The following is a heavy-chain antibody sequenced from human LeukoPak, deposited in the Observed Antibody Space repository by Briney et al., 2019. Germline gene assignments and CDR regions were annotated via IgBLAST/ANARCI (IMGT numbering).Heavy chain of an antibody. J-gene: IGHJ4*02. CDR3: AKDYLAIYYDFWSGYSYYFDY. D-gene: IGHD3-3*01. CDR1: GFTFSSYG. V-gene: IGHV3-30*02. CDR2: IRYDGSNK. Sequence: PGGSLRLSCAASGFTFSSYGMHWVRQAPGKGLEWVAFIRYDGSNKYYADSVKGRFTISRDNSKNTLYLQMNSLRAEDTAVYYCAKDYLAIYYDFWSGYSYYFDYWGQGTPVTVSS.